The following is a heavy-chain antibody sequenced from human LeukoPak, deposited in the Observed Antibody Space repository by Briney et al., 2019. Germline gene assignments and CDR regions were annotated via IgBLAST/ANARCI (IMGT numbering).Heavy chain of an antibody. Sequence: PSETLSLTCTVSGGSISSGGYYWSRIRQPPGKGLEWIGYIFYSASTNYNPSLKSRVTISVVTSKTQFSLSLRSVTAADTAVYYCARGVADEVADATTVFHRYYGLDVWGQGTTVTVSS. J-gene: IGHJ6*02. CDR3: ARGVADEVADATTVFHRYYGLDV. CDR2: IFYSAST. V-gene: IGHV4-61*08. D-gene: IGHD4-11*01. CDR1: GGSISSGGYY.